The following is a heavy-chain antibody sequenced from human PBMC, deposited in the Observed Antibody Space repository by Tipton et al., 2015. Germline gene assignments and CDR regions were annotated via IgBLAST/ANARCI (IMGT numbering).Heavy chain of an antibody. J-gene: IGHJ4*02. D-gene: IGHD3-22*01. V-gene: IGHV4-39*01. CDR1: GASIITSNYY. CDR3: ARQGWNSTGSYSGG. CDR2: VYYSGSA. Sequence: LVKPSETLSLTCTVSGASIITSNYYWGWIRQPPGKGLEWIGSVYYSGSAYYNSSLKSRVAIFVDTSKNQFYLNVTSVTAADTAVYYCARQGWNSTGSYSGGWGQGTLVTVSS.